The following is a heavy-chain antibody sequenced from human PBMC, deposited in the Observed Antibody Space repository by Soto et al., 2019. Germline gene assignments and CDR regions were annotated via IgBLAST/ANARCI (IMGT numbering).Heavy chain of an antibody. Sequence: SETLSLTCAVYGGSFSGYYWSWIRQPPGKGLEWIGEINHSGSTNYNPSLKSRVTISVDTSKNQFSLKLSSVTAADTAVYYCAGIRSSIAARPGIENYYYYYMDVWGKGTTVTVSS. CDR1: GGSFSGYY. D-gene: IGHD6-6*01. V-gene: IGHV4-34*01. CDR3: AGIRSSIAARPGIENYYYYYMDV. CDR2: INHSGST. J-gene: IGHJ6*03.